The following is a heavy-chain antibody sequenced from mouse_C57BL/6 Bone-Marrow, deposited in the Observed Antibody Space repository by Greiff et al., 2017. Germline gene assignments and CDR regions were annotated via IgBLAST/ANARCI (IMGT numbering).Heavy chain of an antibody. D-gene: IGHD1-1*01. J-gene: IGHJ2*01. Sequence: VQLQQSGAELVKPGASVKLSCTASGFNIKDYYIHWVKQRTEQGLEWIGRIDPEDGETKYAPKFQDKATLTADTSSNTAYLQLSSLTSEDTSVYYCTRSLIYCGTNYWGQGTTLTVSS. CDR3: TRSLIYCGTNY. CDR1: GFNIKDYY. CDR2: IDPEDGET. V-gene: IGHV14-2*01.